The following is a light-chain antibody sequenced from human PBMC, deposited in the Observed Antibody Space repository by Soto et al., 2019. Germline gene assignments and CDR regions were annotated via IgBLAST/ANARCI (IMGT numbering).Light chain of an antibody. J-gene: IGKJ1*01. V-gene: IGKV3-20*01. Sequence: IVLTQSPGTVSLSAGERATLSCRASQTVHSNYLAWYHQRSGQAPRLLVYGASRRVTGIPDRISGSVSGTDFTLTVDKLEPEDSGVYYCQHYRASPQTFGLGTKVKIK. CDR1: QTVHSNY. CDR3: QHYRASPQT. CDR2: GAS.